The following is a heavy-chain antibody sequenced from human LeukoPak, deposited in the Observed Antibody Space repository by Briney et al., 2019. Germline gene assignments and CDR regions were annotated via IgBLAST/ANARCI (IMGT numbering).Heavy chain of an antibody. CDR1: GFTVSSNY. CDR3: AREGNSGYYPY. Sequence: PGGSLRLSCAASGFTVSSNYMSWVRQAPGKGLEWVAVISYDGSEKHYADPVKGRFTISRDNSKNTLYLQMSSLRAEDTAMYYCAREGNSGYYPYWGQGILVTVSS. D-gene: IGHD3-22*01. V-gene: IGHV3-30*03. J-gene: IGHJ4*02. CDR2: ISYDGSEK.